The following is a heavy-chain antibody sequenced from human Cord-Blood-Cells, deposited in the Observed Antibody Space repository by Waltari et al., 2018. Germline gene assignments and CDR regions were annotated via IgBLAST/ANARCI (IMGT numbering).Heavy chain of an antibody. CDR1: GFTVSSNY. CDR3: ASYIVGATSHAFDI. Sequence: EVQLVESGGGLVQPGGSLRLSCAASGFTVSSNYMSWVRQAPGKGLEGVSIIYSGCSTYYADSGKGRFTISRDNSKNTLYLQMNSLRAEDTAVYYCASYIVGATSHAFDIWGQGTMVTVSS. V-gene: IGHV3-66*01. CDR2: IYSGCST. D-gene: IGHD1-26*01. J-gene: IGHJ3*02.